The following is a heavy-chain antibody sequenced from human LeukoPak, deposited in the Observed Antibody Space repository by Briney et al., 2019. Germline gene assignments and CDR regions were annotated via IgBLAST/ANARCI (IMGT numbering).Heavy chain of an antibody. V-gene: IGHV3-30*02. D-gene: IGHD4-23*01. CDR3: GKDHGGSFDY. CDR1: GFTFSGYG. Sequence: GGSLRLSCAASGFTFSGYGMHWVRQAPGKGLEWVAFIHYDGSNKYYADSVKGRFTISRDNSNNMLYLQMNSLGAEDTAVYYCGKDHGGSFDYWGEGTLVTVSS. CDR2: IHYDGSNK. J-gene: IGHJ4*02.